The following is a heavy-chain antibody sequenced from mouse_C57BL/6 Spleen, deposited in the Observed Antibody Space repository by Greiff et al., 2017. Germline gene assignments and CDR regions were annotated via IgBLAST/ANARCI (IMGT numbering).Heavy chain of an antibody. CDR3: AKPGPCYGSRYWYFDV. CDR2: IWGDGRT. J-gene: IGHJ1*03. CDR1: GFSLTSYG. D-gene: IGHD1-1*01. V-gene: IGHV2-3*01. Sequence: QVQLKESGPGLVAPSQSLSITCTVSGFSLTSYGVSWVRQPPGKGLEWLGVIWGDGRTNYHSALISRLSIRNDNSKSQVFLKLNSLQTDDTATYYCAKPGPCYGSRYWYFDVWGTGTTVTVSS.